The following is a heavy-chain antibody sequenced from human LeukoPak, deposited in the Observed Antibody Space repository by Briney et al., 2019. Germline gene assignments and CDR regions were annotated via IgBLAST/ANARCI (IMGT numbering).Heavy chain of an antibody. CDR3: ARDVPGTTPFDF. D-gene: IGHD1-7*01. Sequence: ASVKVSCKASGYTLTSYGISWVRQAPGQGLEWMGWISANNGDTNYVQKFRGRVTMTTDTSTSTAYMELRSLISDDTAVYYCARDVPGTTPFDFWGQGTLVTVSS. CDR2: ISANNGDT. J-gene: IGHJ4*02. CDR1: GYTLTSYG. V-gene: IGHV1-18*01.